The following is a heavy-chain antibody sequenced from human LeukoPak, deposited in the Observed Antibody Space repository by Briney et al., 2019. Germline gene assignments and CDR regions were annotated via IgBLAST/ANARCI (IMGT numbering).Heavy chain of an antibody. CDR2: INPNSGGT. J-gene: IGHJ4*02. V-gene: IGHV1-2*02. CDR3: ARGNYDFWSGYPIYYFDY. D-gene: IGHD3-3*01. Sequence: GASVKFSCKASGYTFTGYYMHWVRQAPGQGLEWMGWINPNSGGTNYAQKFQGRVTMTRDASISTAYMELSRLRSDDTAVYYCARGNYDFWSGYPIYYFDYWGQGTLVTVSS. CDR1: GYTFTGYY.